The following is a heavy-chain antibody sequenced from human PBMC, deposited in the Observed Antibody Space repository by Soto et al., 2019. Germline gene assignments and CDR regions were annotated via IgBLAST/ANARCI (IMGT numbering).Heavy chain of an antibody. J-gene: IGHJ6*03. CDR1: GFTVSSNY. Sequence: EVQLMESGGGLVQPGGSLRLSCAASGFTVSSNYMSWVRQAPGKGLEWVSVIYSGGSTYYADSVKGRFTISRDNSKNTLYLQMNSLRAEDTAVYYCARDGRGAARYLYYYYMDVWGKGTTVTVSS. V-gene: IGHV3-66*01. CDR2: IYSGGST. D-gene: IGHD6-6*01. CDR3: ARDGRGAARYLYYYYMDV.